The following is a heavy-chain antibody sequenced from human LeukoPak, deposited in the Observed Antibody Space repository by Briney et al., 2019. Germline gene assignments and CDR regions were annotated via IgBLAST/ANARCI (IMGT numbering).Heavy chain of an antibody. V-gene: IGHV1-2*02. CDR2: INPNSGGT. CDR3: ARERASSARYFDY. J-gene: IGHJ4*02. CDR1: GYTFTGYY. D-gene: IGHD3-16*01. Sequence: ASVTVSCKASGYTFTGYYMHWVRQAPGQGLEWMGWINPNSGGTNYAQKFQGRVTMTRDTSISTAYRELSRLRSDDTAVYYCARERASSARYFDYWGQGTLVTVSS.